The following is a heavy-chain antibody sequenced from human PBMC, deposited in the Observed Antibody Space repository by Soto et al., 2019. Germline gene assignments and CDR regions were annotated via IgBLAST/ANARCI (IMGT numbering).Heavy chain of an antibody. CDR2: ISSSSSYI. D-gene: IGHD7-27*01. V-gene: IGHV3-21*01. CDR3: ARTLANGAFWSFDL. CDR1: GFTFSSYS. Sequence: GGSLRLSCAASGFTFSSYSMNWVRQAPGKGLEWVSSISSSSSYIYYADSVKGRFTNSRDNAQNSLYLQMNSLRAEDTAVYSCARTLANGAFWSFDLWGRGALVTVFS. J-gene: IGHJ2*01.